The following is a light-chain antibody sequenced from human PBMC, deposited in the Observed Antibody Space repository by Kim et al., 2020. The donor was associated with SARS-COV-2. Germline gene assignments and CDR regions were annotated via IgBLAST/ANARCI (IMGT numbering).Light chain of an antibody. CDR2: STN. Sequence: GQVVPSSVSGVCSISARKTPNWYQQLPRTAPNLLIYSTNQRPSGVPDRFSGSKSGTSASLAISGLQSDDEADYYCAAWDDSLNGPVFGGGTQLTVL. J-gene: IGLJ3*02. V-gene: IGLV1-44*01. CDR1: CSISARKT. CDR3: AAWDDSLNGPV.